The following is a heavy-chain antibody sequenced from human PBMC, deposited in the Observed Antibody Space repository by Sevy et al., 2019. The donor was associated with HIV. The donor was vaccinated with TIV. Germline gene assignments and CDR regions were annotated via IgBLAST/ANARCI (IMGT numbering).Heavy chain of an antibody. V-gene: IGHV3-66*01. Sequence: RGSLRLSCAASGFTVSSNYMSWVRQAPGKGLERVSVIYSGGSTYYADSVKGRFTISRDNSKNTLYLQMNGLRAEDTAVYYCARDLEKYGSGSYFRMDVWGQGTTVTVSS. CDR1: GFTVSSNY. CDR2: IYSGGST. CDR3: ARDLEKYGSGSYFRMDV. J-gene: IGHJ6*02. D-gene: IGHD3-10*01.